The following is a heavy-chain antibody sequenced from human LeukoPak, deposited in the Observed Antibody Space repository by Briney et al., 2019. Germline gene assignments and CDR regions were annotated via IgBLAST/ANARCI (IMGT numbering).Heavy chain of an antibody. V-gene: IGHV3-15*01. Sequence: PGGSLRLSCAASALTFSSYNMNWVRQAPGKGLEWVGRIKSKTDGGTTDFAAPVKGRFTISRDDSKTTLYLQMNSLKTEDTAVYFCTTLNPRYYDILTGYYLVDYWGQGTLVTVSS. J-gene: IGHJ4*02. CDR1: ALTFSSYN. CDR3: TTLNPRYYDILTGYYLVDY. CDR2: IKSKTDGGTT. D-gene: IGHD3-9*01.